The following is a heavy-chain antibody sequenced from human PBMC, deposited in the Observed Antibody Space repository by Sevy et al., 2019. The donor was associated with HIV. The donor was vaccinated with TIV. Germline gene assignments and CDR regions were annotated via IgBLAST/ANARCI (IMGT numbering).Heavy chain of an antibody. J-gene: IGHJ6*04. V-gene: IGHV3-15*07. Sequence: GESLKISCVASGFIFNNAWMNWVRQAPGKGLEWVGRIKSNIDGGTTDYAAPVRGRFTILRDDSKNTLYLQMNSLKTEDTAVYYCTTTSPFTAQGRAVLASRRYYFYGMDVWGKGTTVTVSS. CDR3: TTTSPFTAQGRAVLASRRYYFYGMDV. CDR2: IKSNIDGGTT. CDR1: GFIFNNAW. D-gene: IGHD6-6*01.